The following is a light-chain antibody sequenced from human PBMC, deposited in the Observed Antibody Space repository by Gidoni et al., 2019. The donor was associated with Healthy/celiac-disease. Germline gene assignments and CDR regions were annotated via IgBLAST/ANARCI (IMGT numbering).Light chain of an antibody. CDR2: DVS. J-gene: IGLJ2*01. CDR3: CSYAGSYSVV. Sequence: QSALTQPRSVSGSPGQSVTISCTGTSSDVGGYNYVSWYQQHPGKAPKLMIYDVSKRPSGVPDRFSGPKSGNTASLTISGLQAEDEADYYCCSYAGSYSVVFGGGTKLTVX. V-gene: IGLV2-11*01. CDR1: SSDVGGYNY.